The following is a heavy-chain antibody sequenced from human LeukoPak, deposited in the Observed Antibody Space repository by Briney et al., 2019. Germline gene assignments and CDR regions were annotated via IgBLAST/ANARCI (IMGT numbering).Heavy chain of an antibody. CDR1: GGSISSYY. CDR3: ASRYCSSTSCSDAFDI. V-gene: IGHV4-59*01. CDR2: IYYSGST. Sequence: SETLSLTFTVSGGSISSYYWSWIRQPPGKGLEWIGYIYYSGSTNYNPSLKSRVTISVDTSKNQFSLKLSSVTAADTAVYYCASRYCSSTSCSDAFDIWGQGTMVTVSS. D-gene: IGHD2-2*01. J-gene: IGHJ3*02.